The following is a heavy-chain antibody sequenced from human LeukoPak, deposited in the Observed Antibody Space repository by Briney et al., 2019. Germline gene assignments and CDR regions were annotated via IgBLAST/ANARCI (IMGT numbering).Heavy chain of an antibody. CDR3: AKGSIGYSPGYTDY. D-gene: IGHD5-18*01. CDR2: IRCDGSNK. Sequence: GGSLRLSCAASGFTFSSYGVHWVRPAPGKGLEWVAFIRCDGSNKYNADSVKGRFIISRDNSKNMLYLQMNSLRAEDTVLYYCAKGSIGYSPGYTDYWGQGNLVTVSS. CDR1: GFTFSSYG. V-gene: IGHV3-30*02. J-gene: IGHJ4*02.